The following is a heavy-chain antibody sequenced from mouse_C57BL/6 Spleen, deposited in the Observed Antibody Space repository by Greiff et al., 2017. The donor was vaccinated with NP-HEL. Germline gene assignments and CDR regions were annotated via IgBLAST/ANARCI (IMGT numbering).Heavy chain of an antibody. V-gene: IGHV14-4*01. D-gene: IGHD1-1*02. CDR1: GFNIKDDY. J-gene: IGHJ2*01. CDR2: IDPENGDT. CDR3: TNYDGRYFDY. Sequence: VQLKQSGAELVRPGASVKLSCTASGFNIKDDYMHWVKQRPEQGLEWIGWIDPENGDTEYASKFQGKATITADTSSNTAYLQLSSLTSEDTAVYYCTNYDGRYFDYWGQGTTLTVSS.